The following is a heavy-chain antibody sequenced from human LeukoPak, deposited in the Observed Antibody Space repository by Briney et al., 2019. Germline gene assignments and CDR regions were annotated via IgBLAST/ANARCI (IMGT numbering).Heavy chain of an antibody. V-gene: IGHV3-48*03. Sequence: GGSLRLSCAASGFIFSNFXXNXVXQAPGXXLXWVSHISHTGDIKYADSVKGRFTISRDNSKNSQYLQMTSLRAEDTAVYYCTRSSGSYRPFDSWGQGILVTVSS. J-gene: IGHJ5*01. CDR3: TRSSGSYRPFDS. D-gene: IGHD3-22*01. CDR2: ISHTGDI. CDR1: GFIFSNFX.